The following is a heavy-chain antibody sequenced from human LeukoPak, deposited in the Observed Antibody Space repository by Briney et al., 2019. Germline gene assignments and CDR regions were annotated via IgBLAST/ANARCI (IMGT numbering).Heavy chain of an antibody. Sequence: GGSLRLSCSASGFTLRSYAMGWVRQAPGKGLEWVSAISDTGDKTYYADSVKGRFTISRDNSRNTLYLQMSRLRAEDTALFYCAKMTDSTPYSSGTFDSWGQGTLDTVSS. V-gene: IGHV3-23*01. D-gene: IGHD3-10*01. CDR1: GFTLRSYA. CDR3: AKMTDSTPYSSGTFDS. J-gene: IGHJ4*02. CDR2: ISDTGDKT.